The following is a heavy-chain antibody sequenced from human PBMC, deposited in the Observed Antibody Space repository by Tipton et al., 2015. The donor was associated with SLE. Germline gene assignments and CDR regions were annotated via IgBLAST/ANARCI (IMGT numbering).Heavy chain of an antibody. J-gene: IGHJ3*02. CDR1: GFTFSSYE. CDR3: ARDYDFWSGQMDAFDI. CDR2: ISSSGSTI. Sequence: GSLRLSCAASGFTFSSYEMNWVRQAPGKGLEWVSYISSSGSTIYYADSVKGRFTISRDNAKNSLYLQMNSLRAEDTAVYYCARDYDFWSGQMDAFDIWGQGTMVTVSS. D-gene: IGHD3-3*01. V-gene: IGHV3-48*03.